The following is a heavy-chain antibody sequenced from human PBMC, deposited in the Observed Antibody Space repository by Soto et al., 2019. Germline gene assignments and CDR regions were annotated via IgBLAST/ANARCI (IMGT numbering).Heavy chain of an antibody. CDR2: FSRLAGLV. V-gene: IGHV3-48*02. Sequence: PGRSLRLACAASGFTVSNYSMNCVRQAARKGLGWVSYFSRLAGLVFYRDSRKGRITTSREGGRNSLYLQMTSPRDEDRGVYYCVRESPWAFDLWGKGTMVTVSS. J-gene: IGHJ3*01. CDR3: VRESPWAFDL. CDR1: GFTVSNYS.